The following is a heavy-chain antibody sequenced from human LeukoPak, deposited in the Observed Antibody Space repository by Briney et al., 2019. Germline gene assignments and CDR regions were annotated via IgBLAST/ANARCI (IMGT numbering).Heavy chain of an antibody. D-gene: IGHD6-13*01. Sequence: PSETLSLTCTVSGGSISSYYWSWIRQPPGKGLEWIGYIYYSGSTNYNPSLKSRVTISVDTSKNQFSLKLSSVTAADTAVYYCARADPYGSSWFFGYWGQGTLVTVSS. CDR1: GGSISSYY. CDR3: ARADPYGSSWFFGY. J-gene: IGHJ4*02. CDR2: IYYSGST. V-gene: IGHV4-59*01.